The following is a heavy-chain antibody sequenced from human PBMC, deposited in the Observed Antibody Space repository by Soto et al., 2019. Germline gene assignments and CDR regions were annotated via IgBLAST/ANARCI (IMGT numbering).Heavy chain of an antibody. D-gene: IGHD3-22*01. J-gene: IGHJ3*02. Sequence: GGSLRLSCAASGFTFSSYAMSWVRQAPGKGLEWVSAISGSGGSTYYADSVKGRFTISRDNSKNTLYLQMNSLRAEDTAVYYCAKDLSRSSGYYYRDAFDIWGQGTMVTVSS. CDR3: AKDLSRSSGYYYRDAFDI. CDR1: GFTFSSYA. V-gene: IGHV3-23*01. CDR2: ISGSGGST.